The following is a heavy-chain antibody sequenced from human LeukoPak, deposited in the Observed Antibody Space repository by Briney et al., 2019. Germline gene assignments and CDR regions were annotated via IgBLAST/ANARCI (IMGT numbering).Heavy chain of an antibody. Sequence: SETLSLTCTVSGGSISSYYWSWIRQPPGKGLEWIGYIYYSGSTNYNPSLKSRVTIPVDTSKNQFSLKLSSVTAADTAVYYCATYYDFWSGYDGAFDIWGQGTMVTVSS. CDR2: IYYSGST. D-gene: IGHD3-3*01. J-gene: IGHJ3*02. CDR3: ATYYDFWSGYDGAFDI. V-gene: IGHV4-59*01. CDR1: GGSISSYY.